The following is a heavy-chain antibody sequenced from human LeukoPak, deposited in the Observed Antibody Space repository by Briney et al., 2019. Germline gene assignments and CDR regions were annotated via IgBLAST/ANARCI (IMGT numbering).Heavy chain of an antibody. J-gene: IGHJ5*02. V-gene: IGHV1-69*01. CDR2: ITPIFGTA. CDR1: GGTFSSYA. D-gene: IGHD2-2*01. Sequence: SVKVSCKASGGTFSSYATSWVRQAPGPGHEWMGGITPIFGTANYAQKFQGRVTITADESTSTAYMELSSLRSEDTAVYYCAREVTRYCSSTSCFNWFDPWGQGTLVTVSS. CDR3: AREVTRYCSSTSCFNWFDP.